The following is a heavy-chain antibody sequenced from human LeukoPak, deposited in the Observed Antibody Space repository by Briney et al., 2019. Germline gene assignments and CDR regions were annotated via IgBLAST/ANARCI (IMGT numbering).Heavy chain of an antibody. CDR3: ARDRPDTAMVPYWYFDL. CDR2: IIPIFGTA. J-gene: IGHJ2*01. Sequence: SVKVSCKASGYTFTGYYMHWVRQAPGQGLEWMGGIIPIFGTANYAQKFQGRVTITADESTSTAYMELSSLRSEDTAVYYCARDRPDTAMVPYWYFDLWGRGTLVTVSS. V-gene: IGHV1-69*13. D-gene: IGHD5-18*01. CDR1: GYTFTGYY.